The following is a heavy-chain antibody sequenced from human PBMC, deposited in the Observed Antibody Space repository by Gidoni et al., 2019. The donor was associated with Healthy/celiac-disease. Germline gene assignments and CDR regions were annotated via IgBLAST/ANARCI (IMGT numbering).Heavy chain of an antibody. CDR1: GFTFSSYG. V-gene: IGHV3-33*01. Sequence: RLSCAASGFTFSSYGMHWVRQAPGKGLEWVAVIWYDGSNKYYADSVKGRFTISRDNSKNTLYLQMNSLRAEDTAVYYCARDQRDIVVVPAATVGNGWFDPWGQGTLVTVSS. J-gene: IGHJ5*02. D-gene: IGHD2-2*01. CDR2: IWYDGSNK. CDR3: ARDQRDIVVVPAATVGNGWFDP.